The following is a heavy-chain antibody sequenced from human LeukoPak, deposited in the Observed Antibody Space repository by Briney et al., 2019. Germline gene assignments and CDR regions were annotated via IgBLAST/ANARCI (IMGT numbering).Heavy chain of an antibody. Sequence: SGGSLRLSCAASGFTFSSYWMSWVRQAPGKGLEWVANIKQDGSDKYYADSVKGRLSISRDNSKNTLYLQMNSLRTEDTAVYYCAKRDGYNSGPFDYWGQGTLVTVSS. CDR2: IKQDGSDK. CDR1: GFTFSSYW. CDR3: AKRDGYNSGPFDY. V-gene: IGHV3-7*01. D-gene: IGHD5-24*01. J-gene: IGHJ4*02.